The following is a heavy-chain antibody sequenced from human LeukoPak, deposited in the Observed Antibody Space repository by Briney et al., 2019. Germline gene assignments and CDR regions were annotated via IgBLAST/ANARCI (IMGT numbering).Heavy chain of an antibody. V-gene: IGHV3-74*01. J-gene: IGHJ4*02. Sequence: GGSLRLSCAASGFTFDYYWMHWVRQAPGKGLMWVSRINTDGSNTHYTDSVKGRFTISRDNAKNTLYLQMNGLRVEDTAVYYCVVWGEDRSGHRFDFWGQGTLVTVSS. CDR3: VVWGEDRSGHRFDF. CDR2: INTDGSNT. D-gene: IGHD3-22*01. CDR1: GFTFDYYW.